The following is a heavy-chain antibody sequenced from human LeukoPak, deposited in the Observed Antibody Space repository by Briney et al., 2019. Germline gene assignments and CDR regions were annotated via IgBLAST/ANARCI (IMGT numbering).Heavy chain of an antibody. CDR2: INPNSGGT. V-gene: IGHV1-2*02. J-gene: IGHJ4*02. CDR3: ARMGASSSWYYFDY. CDR1: GYTFTGYY. Sequence: ASVKVSCKASGYTFTGYYMHWVRQAPGQGLEWMGWINPNSGGTNYAQKFQGRVTMTRDTSISTAYMELSRLRSDDTAVYYCARMGASSSWYYFDYWGQGTLVTVSS. D-gene: IGHD6-13*01.